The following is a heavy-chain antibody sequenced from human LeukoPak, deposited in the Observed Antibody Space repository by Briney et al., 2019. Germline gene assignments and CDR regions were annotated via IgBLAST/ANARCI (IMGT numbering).Heavy chain of an antibody. CDR2: ISWNSENT. Sequence: GGSLRLSCAASGFTFDDHAMHWVRQAPGKGLEWVSGISWNSENTGYADSVKGRFTISRDNAKNSLYLQMNSLRAEDTALYYRAKGYYYGSGTYSRAFDVWGQGTMVTVSS. CDR1: GFTFDDHA. J-gene: IGHJ3*01. V-gene: IGHV3-9*01. CDR3: AKGYYYGSGTYSRAFDV. D-gene: IGHD3-10*01.